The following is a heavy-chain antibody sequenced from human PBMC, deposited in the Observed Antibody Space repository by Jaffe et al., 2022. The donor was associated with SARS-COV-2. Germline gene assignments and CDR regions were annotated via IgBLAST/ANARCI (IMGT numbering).Heavy chain of an antibody. CDR2: SSYSGST. CDR1: GGSISSYY. J-gene: IGHJ4*02. V-gene: IGHV4-59*01. D-gene: IGHD4-17*01. CDR3: ARSLIMGDYDALSLGY. Sequence: QVQLQESGPGVVKPSETLSLTCTVSGGSISSYYWSWIRQPPGKGLEWIGYSSYSGSTNSNPSLKSRVTISVDTSKNQISLKLSSVTAADTAVYYCARSLIMGDYDALSLGYWGQGTLVTVSS.